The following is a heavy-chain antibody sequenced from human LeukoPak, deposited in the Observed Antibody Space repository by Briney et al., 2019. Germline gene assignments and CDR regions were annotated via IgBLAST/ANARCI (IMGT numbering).Heavy chain of an antibody. CDR2: IRSKTYGGTT. J-gene: IGHJ4*02. D-gene: IGHD6-6*01. Sequence: GGSLSLLCTASGFTFGDYAMNWVRQAPGKGLEWVGFIRSKTYGGTTEYAASVKGRFTISRDDSKSIAYLQMNSLKTEDTAVYYCTRDYGTSSSVYYFDHWGQGILVTVSS. CDR3: TRDYGTSSSVYYFDH. CDR1: GFTFGDYA. V-gene: IGHV3-49*04.